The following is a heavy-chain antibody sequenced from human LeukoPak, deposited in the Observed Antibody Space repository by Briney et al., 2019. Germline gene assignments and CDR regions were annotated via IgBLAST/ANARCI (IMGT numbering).Heavy chain of an antibody. D-gene: IGHD3-3*01. J-gene: IGHJ4*02. CDR3: ARDLGYSRRYYDFSD. CDR2: INPNSGGT. Sequence: ASVKVSCKASGYTFTGYYMHWVRQAPGQGLEWMGWINPNSGGTNYAQKFQGRVTMTRDTSISTAYMELSRLTSDDTAVYYCARDLGYSRRYYDFSDWGQGTLVTVSS. V-gene: IGHV1-2*02. CDR1: GYTFTGYY.